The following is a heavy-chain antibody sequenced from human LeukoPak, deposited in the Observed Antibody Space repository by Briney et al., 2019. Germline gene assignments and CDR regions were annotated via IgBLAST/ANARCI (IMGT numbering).Heavy chain of an antibody. CDR1: GGSFSGYY. CDR3: ARHTSGSYLYGMDV. J-gene: IGHJ6*02. CDR2: INHSGST. D-gene: IGHD1-26*01. V-gene: IGHV4-34*01. Sequence: PSQTLSLTCAVYGGSFSGYYWSWIRQPPGKGLEWIGEINHSGSTNYNPSLKSRVTISVDTSKNQISLKLRSVTAADTAVYYCARHTSGSYLYGMDVWGQGTTVTVSS.